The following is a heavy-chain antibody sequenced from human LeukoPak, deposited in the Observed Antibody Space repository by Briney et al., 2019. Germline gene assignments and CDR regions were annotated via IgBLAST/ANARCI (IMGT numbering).Heavy chain of an antibody. J-gene: IGHJ5*01. Sequence: GGSLRLSCAGSGFSFSNYYMNWVRQAPGKGLEWVSLIRDSGETFYADSVKGLFTISRDNSKNTVYLQMNRLRVEDTAVYFCARDRAVTQVWVEFDSWGQGTLVTVYS. V-gene: IGHV3-66*03. CDR2: IRDSGET. CDR1: GFSFSNYY. CDR3: ARDRAVTQVWVEFDS. D-gene: IGHD3-16*01.